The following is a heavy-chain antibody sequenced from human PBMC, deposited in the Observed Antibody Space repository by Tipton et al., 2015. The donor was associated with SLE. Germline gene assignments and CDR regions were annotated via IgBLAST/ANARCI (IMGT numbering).Heavy chain of an antibody. J-gene: IGHJ4*02. CDR1: GFTFSSYA. D-gene: IGHD3-3*01. CDR3: ARDRGFLEWYRGLDY. CDR2: ISSSSSYI. V-gene: IGHV3-21*01. Sequence: SLRLSCAASGFTFSSYAMSWVRQAPGKGLEWVSSISSSSSYIYYADSVKGRFTISRDNAKNSLYLQMNSLRAEDTAVYYCARDRGFLEWYRGLDYWGQGTLVTVSS.